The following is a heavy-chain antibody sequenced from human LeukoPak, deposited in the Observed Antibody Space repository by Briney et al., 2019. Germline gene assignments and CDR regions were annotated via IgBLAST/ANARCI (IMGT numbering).Heavy chain of an antibody. J-gene: IGHJ4*02. CDR3: AKRGVVIRVILVGFHKEAYYFDS. CDR1: GITLSNYG. Sequence: GSLRLSCAVSGITLSNYGMSWVRQAPGKGLEWVAGISGSGGSTNYADSVKGRFTISRDNRKNTLYLQMNSLRAEDTAVYFCAKRGVVIRVILVGFHKEAYYFDSWGQGALVTVSS. D-gene: IGHD3-22*01. CDR2: ISGSGGST. V-gene: IGHV3-23*01.